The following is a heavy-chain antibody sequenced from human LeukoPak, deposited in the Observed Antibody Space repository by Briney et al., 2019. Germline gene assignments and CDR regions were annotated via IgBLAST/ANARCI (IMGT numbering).Heavy chain of an antibody. V-gene: IGHV4-4*02. Sequence: SGTLSLTCAVSGGSLSSSNWWSWVRQPPGKGLEWSGEFYHSGSTNYNPSLKSRVTISVDKSKNQFSLKLSSVTAADTAVYYCARRAMAGCVTFDYWGQGTLVTVSS. CDR1: GGSLSSSNW. CDR3: ARRAMAGCVTFDY. CDR2: FYHSGST. D-gene: IGHD5-18*01. J-gene: IGHJ4*02.